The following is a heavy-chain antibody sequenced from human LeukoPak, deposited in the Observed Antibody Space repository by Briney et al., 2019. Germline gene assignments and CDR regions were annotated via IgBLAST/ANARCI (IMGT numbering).Heavy chain of an antibody. CDR1: GGTFSSYA. V-gene: IGHV1-69*13. J-gene: IGHJ6*02. Sequence: SVKVSCKASGGTFSSYAISWVRQAPGQGLEWMGGIIPIFGTANYAQKFQGRVTITADESTSIAYMELSSLRSEDTAVYYCARERITIFGVAITHPYYGMDVWGQGTTVTVSS. D-gene: IGHD3-3*01. CDR3: ARERITIFGVAITHPYYGMDV. CDR2: IIPIFGTA.